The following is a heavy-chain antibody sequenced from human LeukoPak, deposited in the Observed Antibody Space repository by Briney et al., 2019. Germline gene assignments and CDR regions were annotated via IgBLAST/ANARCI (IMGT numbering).Heavy chain of an antibody. D-gene: IGHD1-26*01. CDR2: ISSSSSYI. CDR1: GFTFSSCS. Sequence: GGSLRLSCVASGFTFSSCSMNWVRQAPGKGLEWVSSISSSSSYIYYADSVKGRFTISRDNAKNSLYLQMNSLRAEDTAVYYCARDKIPGSRVYYFDYWGQGTLVTVSS. CDR3: ARDKIPGSRVYYFDY. V-gene: IGHV3-21*01. J-gene: IGHJ4*02.